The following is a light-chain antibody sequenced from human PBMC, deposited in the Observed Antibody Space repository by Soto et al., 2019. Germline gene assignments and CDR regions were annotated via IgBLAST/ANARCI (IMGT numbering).Light chain of an antibody. CDR2: GNS. J-gene: IGLJ3*02. CDR1: NSNIGAGYD. Sequence: QPVLTQPPSVSGAPGQRVTISCTGSNSNIGAGYDVHWYQQLPGRAPKLLIYGNSNRPSGVPDRFSGSKSGTSASLAITGLQAEDEADYYCQSYDSSLSGWVFGGGTKLTVL. CDR3: QSYDSSLSGWV. V-gene: IGLV1-40*01.